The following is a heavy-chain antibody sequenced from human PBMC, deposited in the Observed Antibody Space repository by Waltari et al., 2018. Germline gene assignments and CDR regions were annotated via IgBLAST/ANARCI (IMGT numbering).Heavy chain of an antibody. J-gene: IGHJ3*02. CDR3: ARCYGDPDAFDI. D-gene: IGHD4-17*01. CDR2: INPNSGGT. V-gene: IGHV1-2*06. Sequence: QVQLVQAGAEVKKPGASVKVSCKASGYTFTGSYMHRLRQAPGQGLEWMGRINPNSGGTNYAQKFQGRVTMTRDTSISTAYMELSRLRSDDTAVYYCARCYGDPDAFDIWGQGTMVTVSS. CDR1: GYTFTGSY.